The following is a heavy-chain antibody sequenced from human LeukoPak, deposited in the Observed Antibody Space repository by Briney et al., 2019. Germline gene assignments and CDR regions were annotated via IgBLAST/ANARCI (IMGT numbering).Heavy chain of an antibody. CDR2: ISPNSGGT. J-gene: IGHJ4*02. CDR1: GYTFTGYY. V-gene: IGHV1-2*02. Sequence: AAVKVSCKASGYTFTGYYMQWVRQAPAQGLEWMGWISPNSGGTNYAQKPQGRVTMTRNAAITTAYMELSRLRSDNTAVYYCARDSFSPAARQFHFDYWGQGTLVTVSS. CDR3: ARDSFSPAARQFHFDY. D-gene: IGHD6-6*01.